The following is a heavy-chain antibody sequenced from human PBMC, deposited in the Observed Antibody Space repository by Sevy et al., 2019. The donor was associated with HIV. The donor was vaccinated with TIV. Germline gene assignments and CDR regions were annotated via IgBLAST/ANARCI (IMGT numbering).Heavy chain of an antibody. D-gene: IGHD3-22*01. CDR3: ARATEVYYDSSGYYYDY. CDR1: GGSISSGGYY. J-gene: IGHJ4*02. Sequence: SETLSLTCTVSGGSISSGGYYWSWIRQHPGKGLEWIGYIYYSGSTYYNPSLKSRVTISVDTSKNQFSLKLSSVTAADTAVDYCARATEVYYDSSGYYYDYWGQGTLVTVSS. CDR2: IYYSGST. V-gene: IGHV4-31*03.